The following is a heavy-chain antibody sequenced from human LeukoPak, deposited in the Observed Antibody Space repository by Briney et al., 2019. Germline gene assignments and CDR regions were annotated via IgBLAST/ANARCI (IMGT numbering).Heavy chain of an antibody. CDR2: VYYTGST. J-gene: IGHJ4*02. V-gene: IGHV4-39*02. CDR1: GGSITSSSYY. CDR3: GSIVGATMFDN. Sequence: PSETLSLTCTVSGGSITSSSYYWGWIRQPPGEGLEWNGSVYYTGSTYYNPSLKSRVTISVDTSKNHFSLKLSSVTAADTAVYYCGSIVGATMFDNWGQGTLVTVSS. D-gene: IGHD1-26*01.